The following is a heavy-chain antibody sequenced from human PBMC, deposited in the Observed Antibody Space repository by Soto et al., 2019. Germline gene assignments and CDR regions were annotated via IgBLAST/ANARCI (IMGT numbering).Heavy chain of an antibody. J-gene: IGHJ6*02. D-gene: IGHD3-3*01. CDR1: GFTFSSYA. CDR3: AKDKHWSGVYGMDV. V-gene: IGHV3-23*01. CDR2: INGGSTT. Sequence: EVQLLESGGGLVQPGGSLRLSCAASGFTFSSYAMSWVRQAPGNGLEWFTAINGGSTTYYADSVKGRFTISGDNSKNTLYLQMNSLRAEDTAVYYCAKDKHWSGVYGMDVWGQGTTVTVSS.